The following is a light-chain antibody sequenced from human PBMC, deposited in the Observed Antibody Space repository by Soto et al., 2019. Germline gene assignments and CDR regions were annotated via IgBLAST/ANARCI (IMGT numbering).Light chain of an antibody. CDR3: QQSDSLPPT. V-gene: IGKV1-33*01. CDR2: DAS. Sequence: DIQMTQSPSSLSASVGDRVTITCQASQDIKRSLNWYQQKPGTAPKLLIHDASNLEVGVPSRFSGSGSGTDFTFTITTLQPEDVAKYFCQQSDSLPPTFGQGTKVEI. CDR1: QDIKRS. J-gene: IGKJ1*01.